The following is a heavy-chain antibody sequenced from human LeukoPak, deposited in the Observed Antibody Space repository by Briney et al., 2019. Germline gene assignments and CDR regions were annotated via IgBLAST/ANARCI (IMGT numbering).Heavy chain of an antibody. V-gene: IGHV4-4*07. CDR2: IYTSGST. Sequence: SETLSLTCTVPGGSISSHYWSWIRQPAGKGLEWIGRIYTSGSTNYNPSLKSRVTMSVDTSKNQFSLKLSSVTAADTAVYYCARGETFQGANYDILTGYLSPDYYYYYMDVWGKGTTVTVSS. J-gene: IGHJ6*03. CDR1: GGSISSHY. CDR3: ARGETFQGANYDILTGYLSPDYYYYYMDV. D-gene: IGHD3-9*01.